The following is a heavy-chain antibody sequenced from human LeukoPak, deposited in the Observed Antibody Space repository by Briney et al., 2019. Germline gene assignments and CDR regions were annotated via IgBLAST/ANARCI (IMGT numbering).Heavy chain of an antibody. CDR2: INPNSGGT. CDR1: GYTFSGYY. V-gene: IGHV1-2*02. CDR3: ARGGYSGTEKPNDY. D-gene: IGHD1-26*01. Sequence: ASVKVSCKASGYTFSGYYMHWVRQAPGQGLEWMGWINPNSGGTYYTQKFQGRVAMTRDTSISTAYMELSSLRSDDTAVYYCARGGYSGTEKPNDYWGQGSLVTVSS. J-gene: IGHJ4*02.